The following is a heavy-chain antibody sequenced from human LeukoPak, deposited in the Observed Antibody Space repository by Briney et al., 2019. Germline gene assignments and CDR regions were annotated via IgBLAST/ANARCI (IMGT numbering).Heavy chain of an antibody. CDR2: ITSSSSSM. CDR3: ARDLAWGGY. Sequence: GGSLRLSCTASGFTFSSYTMTWVRQAPGKGLEWVSSITSSSSSMYSADSVKGRLTISRDNAKNSLYLQMNSLRAEDTAVYYCARDLAWGGYWGQGTLVTVSS. J-gene: IGHJ4*02. CDR1: GFTFSSYT. V-gene: IGHV3-21*01. D-gene: IGHD7-27*01.